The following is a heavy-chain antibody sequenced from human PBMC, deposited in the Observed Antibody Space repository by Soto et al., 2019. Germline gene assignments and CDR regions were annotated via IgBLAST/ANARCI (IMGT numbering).Heavy chain of an antibody. Sequence: ASVKVSCKASGYTFTSYGISWVRQAPGQGLEWMGWISAYNGNTNYAQKLKGRVTMTTDTSTSTAYMELRNLRTDDTAVYYCAGGYYYCSGSHRRDYYYYYMDVWGKGTTVTVSS. J-gene: IGHJ6*03. D-gene: IGHD3-10*01. CDR2: ISAYNGNT. CDR3: AGGYYYCSGSHRRDYYYYYMDV. CDR1: GYTFTSYG. V-gene: IGHV1-18*01.